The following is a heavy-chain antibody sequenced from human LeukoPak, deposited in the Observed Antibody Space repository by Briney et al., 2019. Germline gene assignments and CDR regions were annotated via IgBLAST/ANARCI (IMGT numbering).Heavy chain of an antibody. D-gene: IGHD3-3*01. V-gene: IGHV3-43*02. CDR2: ISGDGGST. CDR3: AKASVYYDSWSGYYNYYYYYMDV. CDR1: GFTFDDYA. J-gene: IGHJ6*03. Sequence: GGSLRLSCAASGFTFDDYAMHWVRQAPGKGLEWVSLISGDGGSTYYADSVKGRFTISRDNSKNSLYLQMNSLRTEDTALYYCAKASVYYDSWSGYYNYYYYYMDVWGKGTTVTVSS.